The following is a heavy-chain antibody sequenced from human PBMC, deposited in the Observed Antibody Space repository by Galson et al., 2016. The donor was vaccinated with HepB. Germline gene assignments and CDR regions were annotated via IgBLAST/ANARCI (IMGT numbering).Heavy chain of an antibody. CDR3: ARVEVDTAMDYYFDY. V-gene: IGHV3-30*04. CDR1: GFTFSSYA. CDR2: ISYDGSNK. D-gene: IGHD5-18*01. J-gene: IGHJ4*02. Sequence: SLRLSCAASGFTFSSYAMHWVRQAPGKGLEWMAVISYDGSNKYYADSVKGRFTISRDNSKNTLYLQMNSLRAEDTAVYYCARVEVDTAMDYYFDYWGQGTLVTVST.